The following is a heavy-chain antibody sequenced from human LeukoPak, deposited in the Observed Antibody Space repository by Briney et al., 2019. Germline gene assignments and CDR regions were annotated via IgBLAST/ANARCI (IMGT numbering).Heavy chain of an antibody. D-gene: IGHD5-18*01. CDR1: GGSFSGYY. Sequence: SETLSLTCAVYGGSFSGYYWSWIRQPPGKGLEWIGSIYHSGSTYYNPSLKSRVTISVDTSKNQFSLKLSSVTAADTAVYYCARHRDTAMFDYWGQGTLVTVSS. CDR3: ARHRDTAMFDY. CDR2: IYHSGST. J-gene: IGHJ4*02. V-gene: IGHV4-38-2*01.